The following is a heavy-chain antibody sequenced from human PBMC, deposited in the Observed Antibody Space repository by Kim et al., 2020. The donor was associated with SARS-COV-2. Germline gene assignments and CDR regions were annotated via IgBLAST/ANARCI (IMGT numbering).Heavy chain of an antibody. V-gene: IGHV3-23*01. J-gene: IGHJ6*03. CDR2: ISGSGVTT. D-gene: IGHD6-13*01. CDR1: GFSFTGYA. CDR3: ARVPSRGYSHYYMDV. Sequence: GGSLRLSCAASGFSFTGYAMNWVRQAPGKGLEWVSSISGSGVTTFYADSVKGRFTISRDNSKSTLYLQMNSLRVDDTALYFCARVPSRGYSHYYMDVWG.